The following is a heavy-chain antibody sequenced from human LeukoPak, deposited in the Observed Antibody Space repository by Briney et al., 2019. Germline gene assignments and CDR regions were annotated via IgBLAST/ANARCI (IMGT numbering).Heavy chain of an antibody. D-gene: IGHD2-2*01. J-gene: IGHJ4*02. CDR2: IKQDGSEK. Sequence: GGSLRLSCAASGFIFRSYWMSWVRQAPVKGLEWVANIKQDGSEKYYVDSVKGRFTISRDNAKSSLYLQMNSLRAEDTAVYYCASTSRYCSSTTCYTFDYWGQGALVTVSS. V-gene: IGHV3-7*01. CDR1: GFIFRSYW. CDR3: ASTSRYCSSTTCYTFDY.